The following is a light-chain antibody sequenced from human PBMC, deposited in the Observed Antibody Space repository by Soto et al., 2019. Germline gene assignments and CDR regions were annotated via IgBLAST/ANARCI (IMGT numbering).Light chain of an antibody. J-gene: IGKJ1*01. V-gene: IGKV1-5*03. CDR2: KAS. CDR3: QQYSNYWT. Sequence: DIQMTQSPSTLSASVGDRVTITCRASQTISSWLAWYQQKPGKAPRLLIYKASILESGVSSTFSGSGSRTEFTLTISSLQPDDFATYYCQQYSNYWTFGQGTKVEIK. CDR1: QTISSW.